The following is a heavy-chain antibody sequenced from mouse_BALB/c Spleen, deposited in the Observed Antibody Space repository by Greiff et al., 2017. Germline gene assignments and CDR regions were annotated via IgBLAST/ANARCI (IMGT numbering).Heavy chain of an antibody. Sequence: VQLQQPGAERVKPGASVKLSCKASGYTFTSYWMHWVKQRPGQGLEWIGVINPSNGRTNYNEKFKSKATLTVDKSSSTAYMQLSSLTSEDSAVYSCARYYYDYEWFAYWGQGTLVTVSA. CDR2: INPSNGRT. D-gene: IGHD2-4*01. J-gene: IGHJ3*01. CDR1: GYTFTSYW. V-gene: IGHV1S81*02. CDR3: ARYYYDYEWFAY.